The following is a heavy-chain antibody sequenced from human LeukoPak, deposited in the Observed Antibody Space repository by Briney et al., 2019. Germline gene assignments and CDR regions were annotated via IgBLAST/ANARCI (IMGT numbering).Heavy chain of an antibody. CDR3: AMAAGTPSDYLDY. CDR2: TYYRYKWYN. Sequence: SQTLSLTCALSGDSVSSNSAAWNWIRQSPSRGLEWLGRTYYRYKWYNDYAVSVKSRITINPDTSKNQFSLQLNSVTPEDTAVYYCAMAAGTPSDYLDYWGQGTLVTVSS. J-gene: IGHJ4*02. CDR1: GDSVSSNSAA. V-gene: IGHV6-1*01. D-gene: IGHD6-13*01.